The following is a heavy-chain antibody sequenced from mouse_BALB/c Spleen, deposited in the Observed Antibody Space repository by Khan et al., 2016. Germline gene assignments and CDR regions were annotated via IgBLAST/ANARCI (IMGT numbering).Heavy chain of an antibody. J-gene: IGHJ2*01. CDR2: ISYSGST. CDR3: ARTARIKY. V-gene: IGHV3-2*02. Sequence: EVQLQESGPGLVKPSQSLSLTCTVTGYSITSGYGWNWIRQFPGNKLEWMGYISYSGSTNYTPSLKSRISISRDTTKNQFIQQLNSVTTENTATYYCARTARIKYWGQGTTLTVSS. D-gene: IGHD1-2*01. CDR1: GYSITSGYG.